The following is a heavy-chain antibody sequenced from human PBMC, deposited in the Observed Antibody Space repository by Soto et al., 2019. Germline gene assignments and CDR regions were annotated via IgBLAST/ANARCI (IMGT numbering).Heavy chain of an antibody. D-gene: IGHD3-10*01. CDR3: TRVGDTLVRGVIDARADHVYGMDV. CDR2: IHWDVGRT. J-gene: IGHJ6*02. Sequence: EVQLVESGGGVVRPGESLRLSCEASGFVLDDYGMSWVRQAPGKGLAGVAGIHWDVGRTGYADSVKGRFTIARDNAKNSLYLEMNKLRAEDKAFYYCTRVGDTLVRGVIDARADHVYGMDVWGQGTTVTVSS. CDR1: GFVLDDYG. V-gene: IGHV3-20*04.